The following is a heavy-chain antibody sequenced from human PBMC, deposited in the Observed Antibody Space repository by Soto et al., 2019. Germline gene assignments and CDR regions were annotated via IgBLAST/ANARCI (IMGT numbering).Heavy chain of an antibody. J-gene: IGHJ4*02. V-gene: IGHV3-9*01. D-gene: IGHD6-19*01. CDR1: GFTFGDYA. Sequence: PGGSLRLSCAASGFTFGDYAMQWVRQAPGKGLEWVSAMSWNSGSIDYADSVKGRFTISRDNAKNSLYLQMNSLRAEDTALYYCAKSHTTSGWYVTTDYWGQGTRVTAPQ. CDR2: MSWNSGSI. CDR3: AKSHTTSGWYVTTDY.